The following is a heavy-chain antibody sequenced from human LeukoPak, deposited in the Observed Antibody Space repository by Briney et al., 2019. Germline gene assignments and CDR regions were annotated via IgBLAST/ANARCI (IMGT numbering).Heavy chain of an antibody. CDR2: IYPGDSDT. CDR1: GYSFTSYW. D-gene: IGHD6-13*01. V-gene: IGHV5-51*01. J-gene: IGHJ5*02. CDR3: ARGVGSSWQYNWFDP. Sequence: GEALQISCKGSGYSFTSYWIGWGRPMPGKGLEWRGIIYPGDSDTRYSPSFQGQVTISADKSISTAYLQWSSLKASDTAMYYCARGVGSSWQYNWFDPWGQGTLVTVSS.